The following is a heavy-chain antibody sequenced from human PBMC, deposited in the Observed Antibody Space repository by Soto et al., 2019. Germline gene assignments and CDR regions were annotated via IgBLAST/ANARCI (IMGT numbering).Heavy chain of an antibody. J-gene: IGHJ6*04. CDR1: GFTFSSYS. CDR2: ISSSSSYI. V-gene: IGHV3-21*01. CDR3: ARDAYCGGDCISPFDV. D-gene: IGHD2-21*01. Sequence: EVQLVESGGGLVKPGGSLRLSCAASGFTFSSYSMNWVRQAPGKGLEWVSSISSSSSYIYYADSVKGRFTISRDNAKNSMYLQMNSLRAEDTAVYYCARDAYCGGDCISPFDVWGKGTTVTVSS.